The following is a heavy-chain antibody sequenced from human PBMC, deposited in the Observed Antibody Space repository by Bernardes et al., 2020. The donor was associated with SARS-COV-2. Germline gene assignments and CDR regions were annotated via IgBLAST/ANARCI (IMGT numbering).Heavy chain of an antibody. V-gene: IGHV4-59*01. CDR1: GSMSSYY. D-gene: IGHD4-17*01. CDR2: IYYSGSA. Sequence: SETLSLTCTISGSMSSYYWSWIRPPPGKGLEWIGYIYYSGSANYNSSLKSRVTISVDTSKNQFSLKVNSVTAEDTAVYYCARTTTVTPGYHYYFDYWGQGTLVTVSS. CDR3: ARTTTVTPGYHYYFDY. J-gene: IGHJ4*02.